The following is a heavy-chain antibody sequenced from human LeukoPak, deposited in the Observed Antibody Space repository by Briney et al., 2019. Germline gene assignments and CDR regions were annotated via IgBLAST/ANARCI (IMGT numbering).Heavy chain of an antibody. J-gene: IGHJ4*02. CDR2: MSPNSGNT. Sequence: ASVKVSCKASGYTFTSYDISWVRQATGQGLEWMGWMSPNSGNTGHAQKFQGRVTMTRNTAISTAYMELSSLRSEDTAVYYCVRTPPNWGADYWGQGTLVTVSS. CDR3: VRTPPNWGADY. CDR1: GYTFTSYD. D-gene: IGHD7-27*01. V-gene: IGHV1-8*01.